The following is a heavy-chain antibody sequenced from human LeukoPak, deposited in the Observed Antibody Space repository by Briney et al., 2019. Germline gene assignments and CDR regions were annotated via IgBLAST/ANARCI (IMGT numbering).Heavy chain of an antibody. Sequence: ASVKVSCKASGYTFTGHYMHWLRQAPGQGLEWMGWINPDSGGTNYKQNFQGRVTMTSDTSITTVYMELRSLRSDDTAVYYCARDYSGYDGFDYWGQGTLVTVSS. CDR1: GYTFTGHY. CDR2: INPDSGGT. D-gene: IGHD5-12*01. CDR3: ARDYSGYDGFDY. J-gene: IGHJ4*02. V-gene: IGHV1-2*02.